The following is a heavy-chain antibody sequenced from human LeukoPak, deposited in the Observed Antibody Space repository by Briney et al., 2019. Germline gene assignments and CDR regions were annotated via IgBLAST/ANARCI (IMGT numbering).Heavy chain of an antibody. CDR3: ARHWVVTPNY. CDR1: GGSISNSSYY. V-gene: IGHV4-39*01. Sequence: SETLSLTCIVSGGSISNSSYYWGWIRQPPGKGLEWIGSIYYSGSDYYNPSLKSRVTISVDTSKNQFSLKLTSVTAADTAVYYCARHWVVTPNYWGQGTLVTVSS. D-gene: IGHD4-23*01. CDR2: IYYSGSD. J-gene: IGHJ4*02.